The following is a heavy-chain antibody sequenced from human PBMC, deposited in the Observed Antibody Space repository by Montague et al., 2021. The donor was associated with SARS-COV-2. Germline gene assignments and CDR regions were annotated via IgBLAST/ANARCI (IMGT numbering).Heavy chain of an antibody. CDR3: ARGCLFRSGYSSGWTDY. CDR1: GFTFSSYE. J-gene: IGHJ4*02. CDR2: ISSSVSTI. D-gene: IGHD6-19*01. Sequence: SLRLSCSASGFTFSSYEMNWVRQAPGKGLEWVSYISSSVSTIYYXDSVKGRFTISRDNAKNSLYLQMNSLRAGDTAVYYCARGCLFRSGYSSGWTDYWGQGTMVTVSS. V-gene: IGHV3-48*03.